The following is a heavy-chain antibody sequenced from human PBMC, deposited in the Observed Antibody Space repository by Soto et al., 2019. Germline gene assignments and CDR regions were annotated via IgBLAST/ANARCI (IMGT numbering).Heavy chain of an antibody. CDR1: GYTFTSYD. CDR2: TNPNSGNT. Sequence: ASVKVSCKASGYTFTSYDINWVRQATGQGLEWMGWTNPNSGNTGYAQKFQGRVTMTRNTSISTAYMELSSLRSEDTAVYYCARDRQLRYFDWLSEGYGMDVWGQGTTVTVSS. CDR3: ARDRQLRYFDWLSEGYGMDV. V-gene: IGHV1-8*01. D-gene: IGHD3-9*01. J-gene: IGHJ6*02.